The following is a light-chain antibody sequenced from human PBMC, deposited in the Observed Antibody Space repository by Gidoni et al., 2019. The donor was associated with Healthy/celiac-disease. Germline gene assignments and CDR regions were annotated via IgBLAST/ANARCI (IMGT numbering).Light chain of an antibody. CDR2: EVS. CDR3: SSYTSSSTVV. CDR1: SSDVGGYNY. V-gene: IGLV2-14*01. Sequence: QSALTQPASVPGSPEQSITISCTGTSSDVGGYNYVPWYQRHPGKAPKLMIYEVSNRPAGVSNRFSGSKSGNTASLTISGLQAEDEADYYCSSYTSSSTVVFGGGTKLTVL. J-gene: IGLJ2*01.